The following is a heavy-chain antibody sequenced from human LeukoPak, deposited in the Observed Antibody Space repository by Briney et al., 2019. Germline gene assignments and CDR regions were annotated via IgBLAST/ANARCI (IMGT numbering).Heavy chain of an antibody. D-gene: IGHD3-9*01. J-gene: IGHJ4*02. V-gene: IGHV3-23*01. CDR3: AKDQRYYDILTGYYPLDY. CDR1: GFTFNNAW. Sequence: PGGSLRLSCAASGFTFNNAWMSWVRQAPGKGLEWVSAISGSGGSTYYADSVKGRFTISRDNSKNTLYLQMNSLRAEDTAVYYCAKDQRYYDILTGYYPLDYWGRGTLVTVSS. CDR2: ISGSGGST.